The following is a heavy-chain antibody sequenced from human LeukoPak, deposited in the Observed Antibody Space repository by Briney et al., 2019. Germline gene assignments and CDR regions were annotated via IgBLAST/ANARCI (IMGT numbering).Heavy chain of an antibody. CDR2: ISGSGGST. CDR1: GFTFSSYG. V-gene: IGHV3-23*01. Sequence: GGSLRPSCAASGFTFSSYGMSWVRQAPGKGLEWVSAISGSGGSTYYADSVKGRFTISRDNSKNTLYLQMNSLRAEDTAVYYCAKVSVVVPAASNWFDPWGQGTLVTVSS. D-gene: IGHD2-2*01. CDR3: AKVSVVVPAASNWFDP. J-gene: IGHJ5*02.